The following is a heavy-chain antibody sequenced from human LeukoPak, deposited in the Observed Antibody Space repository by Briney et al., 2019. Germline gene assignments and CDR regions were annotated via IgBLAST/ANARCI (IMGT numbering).Heavy chain of an antibody. CDR1: GFTFSSYA. V-gene: IGHV3-48*04. J-gene: IGHJ4*02. CDR3: SRDPRHNDY. Sequence: PGGSLRLSCAASGFTFSSYAMTWIRQAPGKGLEWVSYISSSDSPIYYADSVKGRFTISRDNAKNSLYLQMTSLRAEDTAVYYCSRDPRHNDYWGQGTLVTVSS. CDR2: ISSSDSPI.